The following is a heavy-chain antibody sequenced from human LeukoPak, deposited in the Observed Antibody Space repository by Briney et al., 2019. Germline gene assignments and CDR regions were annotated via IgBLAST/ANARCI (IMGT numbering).Heavy chain of an antibody. CDR3: ALIAAAGKGLNWFDP. J-gene: IGHJ5*02. CDR2: INPSGGSA. CDR1: GGTFSSYA. V-gene: IGHV1-46*01. Sequence: ASVKVSCKASGGTFSSYAISWVRQAPGQGLEWMGIINPSGGSASYAQKFQGRVTMTRDTSTSTVYMELSSLRSEDTAVYYCALIAAAGKGLNWFDPWGQGTLVTVSS. D-gene: IGHD6-13*01.